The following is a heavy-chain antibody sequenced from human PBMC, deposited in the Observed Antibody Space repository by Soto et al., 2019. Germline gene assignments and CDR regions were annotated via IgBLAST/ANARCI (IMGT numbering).Heavy chain of an antibody. V-gene: IGHV4-61*01. CDR2: IYYSGST. Sequence: QVQLQESGPGLVKPSETLSLTCTVSGGSVSSGSYYWSWIRQPPGKGLEWIGYIYYSGSTNYNPSLKSRFTISVDTSKNQFSLKLSSVTAADTAVYYCARGNDFWSGYYYFDYWGQGTLVTVSS. D-gene: IGHD3-3*01. J-gene: IGHJ4*02. CDR1: GGSVSSGSYY. CDR3: ARGNDFWSGYYYFDY.